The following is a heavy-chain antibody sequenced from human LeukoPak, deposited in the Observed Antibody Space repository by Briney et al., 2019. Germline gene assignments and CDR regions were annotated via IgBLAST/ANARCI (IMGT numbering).Heavy chain of an antibody. Sequence: GGSLRLSCAASGFTISDYALIWVRQAPGKGLEWISAIRGTGGTTYYADSVKGRCTISRDNSRNTVYLQMNSLRAEDTALYFCGKDPNGDYVGAFDLWGPGTMVTVSS. CDR2: IRGTGGTT. CDR3: GKDPNGDYVGAFDL. D-gene: IGHD4-17*01. J-gene: IGHJ3*01. CDR1: GFTISDYA. V-gene: IGHV3-23*01.